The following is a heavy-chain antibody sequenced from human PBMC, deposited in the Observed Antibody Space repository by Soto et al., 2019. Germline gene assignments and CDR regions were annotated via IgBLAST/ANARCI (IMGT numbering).Heavy chain of an antibody. D-gene: IGHD4-4*01. Sequence: SVKVSCKASGGTFSSYTISWVRQAPGQGLEWMGRIIPILGIANYAQKFQGRVTITADKSTSTAYMELSSLRSEDTAVYYCASSYSNYPFSYYYYYMDVWGKGTTVTVSS. CDR3: ASSYSNYPFSYYYYYMDV. CDR2: IIPILGIA. J-gene: IGHJ6*03. CDR1: GGTFSSYT. V-gene: IGHV1-69*02.